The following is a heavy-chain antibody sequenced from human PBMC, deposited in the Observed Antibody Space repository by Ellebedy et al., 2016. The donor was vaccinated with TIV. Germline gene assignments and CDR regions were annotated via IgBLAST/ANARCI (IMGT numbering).Heavy chain of an antibody. V-gene: IGHV3-11*06. CDR3: ARAIMITFGGVTGDVRFDY. D-gene: IGHD3-16*01. J-gene: IGHJ4*02. CDR1: GFNFNDYY. CDR2: ISSSRTYI. Sequence: GESLKISXAASGFNFNDYYMSWIRQAPGKGPEWVAYISSSRTYISYADSVKGRFTISRDKAKKSLYLQMNNLTVEDTAMYYCARAIMITFGGVTGDVRFDYWGRGVLVTVAS.